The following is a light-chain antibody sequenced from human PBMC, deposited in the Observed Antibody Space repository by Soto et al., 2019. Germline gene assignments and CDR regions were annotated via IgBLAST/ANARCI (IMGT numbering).Light chain of an antibody. J-gene: IGKJ2*01. CDR2: GAS. CDR3: QQYGSSPPYT. CDR1: QSVSSSY. Sequence: EIVLTQSPGTLSLSPGERATLSCRASQSVSSSYLAWYQQKPGQGPRLLIYGASSRATGILDRFSGSGSGTDFTLTISRLEPEDFAVYYCQQYGSSPPYTFGQGTKLEIK. V-gene: IGKV3-20*01.